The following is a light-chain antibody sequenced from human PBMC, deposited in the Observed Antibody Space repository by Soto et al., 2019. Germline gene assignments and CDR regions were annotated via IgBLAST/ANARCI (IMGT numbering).Light chain of an antibody. CDR1: QSVASSY. CDR2: DST. CDR3: QQYGSSPST. Sequence: EIVLTQSPGTLSLSPGERATLSCRASQSVASSYLAWYRQKPGQTPMLLIYDSTSRATGIPDRISGSGSGTDFTLTISSLEPEDFAVYYCQQYGSSPSTFGPGTKVDIK. J-gene: IGKJ3*01. V-gene: IGKV3-20*01.